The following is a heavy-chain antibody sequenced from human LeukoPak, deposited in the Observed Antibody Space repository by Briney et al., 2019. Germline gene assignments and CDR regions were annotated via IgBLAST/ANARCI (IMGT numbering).Heavy chain of an antibody. J-gene: IGHJ4*02. CDR1: GFTFSSYA. Sequence: GGSLRLSCAASGFTFSSYAMSWVRQAPGKGLEWVSAISGSGGSTYYADSVKGRFTISRDNSKNTLYLQMNSLSAEDKAVYYCAKVMGIAENLDHWGQGTLVTVSS. V-gene: IGHV3-23*01. CDR3: AKVMGIAENLDH. CDR2: ISGSGGST. D-gene: IGHD6-13*01.